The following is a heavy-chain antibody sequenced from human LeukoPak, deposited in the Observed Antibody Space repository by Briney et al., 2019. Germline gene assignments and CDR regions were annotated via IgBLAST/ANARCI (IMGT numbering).Heavy chain of an antibody. Sequence: PGGSLRLSCAASGFTFSSYGMSWVRQAPGKGLEWVSGINWNGGSTGYADSVKGRFTISRDNAKNSLYLQMNSLRAEDTALYYCARGGGRGGYDFWSGYPNLYYYYYYMDVWGKGTTVTVSS. J-gene: IGHJ6*03. CDR1: GFTFSSYG. CDR3: ARGGGRGGYDFWSGYPNLYYYYYYMDV. CDR2: INWNGGST. V-gene: IGHV3-20*04. D-gene: IGHD3-3*01.